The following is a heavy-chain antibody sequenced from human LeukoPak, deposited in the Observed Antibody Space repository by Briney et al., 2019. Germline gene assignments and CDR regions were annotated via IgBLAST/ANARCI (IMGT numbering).Heavy chain of an antibody. CDR1: GYTFTSYD. Sequence: ASVKVSCKASGYTFTSYDINWVRQAPGQGLEWMGWMNPNSGNTGYAQKFQGRVTMTRNTSISTAYMELSSLRSEDTAVYYCARASQSTLYSSSTPDYWGQGTLVTVSS. D-gene: IGHD6-6*01. V-gene: IGHV1-8*01. J-gene: IGHJ4*02. CDR2: MNPNSGNT. CDR3: ARASQSTLYSSSTPDY.